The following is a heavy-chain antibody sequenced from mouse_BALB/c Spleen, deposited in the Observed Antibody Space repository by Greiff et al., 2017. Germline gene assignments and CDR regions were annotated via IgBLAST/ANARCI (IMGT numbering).Heavy chain of an antibody. CDR3: VRAYGNHWYFDV. CDR1: GFTFNTNA. CDR2: IRSKSNNYAT. D-gene: IGHD2-1*01. Sequence: EVKLVETGGGLVQPKGSLKLSCAASGFTFNTNAMNWVRQAPGKGLEWVARIRSKSNNYATYYADSVKDRFTISRDDSQSMLYLQMNNLKTEDTAMYYCVRAYGNHWYFDVWGAGTTVTVSS. J-gene: IGHJ1*01. V-gene: IGHV10S3*01.